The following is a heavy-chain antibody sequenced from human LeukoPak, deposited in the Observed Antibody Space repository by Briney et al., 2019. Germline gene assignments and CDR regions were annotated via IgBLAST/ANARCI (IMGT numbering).Heavy chain of an antibody. CDR1: GGSFISYD. CDR2: IYYSGST. J-gene: IGHJ6*03. D-gene: IGHD4/OR15-4a*01. CDR3: ARGKKVPAGYYWYFMDV. Sequence: SETLSLTCIDPGGSFISYDSSWIPQPPGKGLEWIGYIYYSGSTNYNPSLKSRVTISVDTSKNQFSLKLSSVTAADTAVYYCARGKKVPAGYYWYFMDVWGKGTTVTVSS. V-gene: IGHV4-59*01.